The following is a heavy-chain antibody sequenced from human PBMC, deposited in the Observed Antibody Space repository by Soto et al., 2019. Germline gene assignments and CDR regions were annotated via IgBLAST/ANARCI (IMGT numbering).Heavy chain of an antibody. Sequence: SETLSLTCTVSGGSISSYYWSWIRQPAGKGLEWIGRIYTSGSTNYNPPLKSRVTMSVDTSKNQFSLKLSSVTAADTAVYYCARDLHSSSGYYYYGMDVWGQGTTVTVSS. V-gene: IGHV4-4*07. J-gene: IGHJ6*02. CDR3: ARDLHSSSGYYYYGMDV. CDR1: GGSISSYY. D-gene: IGHD6-6*01. CDR2: IYTSGST.